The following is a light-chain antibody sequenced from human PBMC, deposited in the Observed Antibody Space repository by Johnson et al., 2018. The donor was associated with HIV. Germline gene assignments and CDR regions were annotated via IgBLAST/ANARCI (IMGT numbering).Light chain of an antibody. Sequence: VLTQPPSVSVSPGQTASITCSGDKLWDKYACWYQQKPGQSPVLVIYQDSKRPSGIPDRFSGSKSGTSATLGISGLQTGDEADYYCGTWDSSLSTPNYVFGAGTKVTVL. CDR1: KLWDKY. V-gene: IGLV3-1*01. CDR3: GTWDSSLSTPNYV. J-gene: IGLJ1*01. CDR2: QDS.